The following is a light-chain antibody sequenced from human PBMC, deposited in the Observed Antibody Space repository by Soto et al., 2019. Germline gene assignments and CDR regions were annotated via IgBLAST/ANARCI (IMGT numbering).Light chain of an antibody. CDR2: GVS. V-gene: IGKV3-20*01. J-gene: IGKJ1*01. Sequence: EIVLTQSPGTLSLFPGERATLSCRASQSVSSSYLAWYQQKPGQAPRLLIYGVSSRATGIPDRFSGSGSGTDFTLTISSLEPEDFAVYYCQKYKTSLPWTFGQGTKVEIK. CDR1: QSVSSSY. CDR3: QKYKTSLPWT.